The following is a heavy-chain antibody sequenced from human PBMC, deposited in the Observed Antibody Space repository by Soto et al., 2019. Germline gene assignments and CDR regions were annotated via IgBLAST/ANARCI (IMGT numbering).Heavy chain of an antibody. CDR1: GYTFTSYG. CDR2: ISVYTGNT. Sequence: QVQLVQSGGEVTKPGASVKVSCKSSGYTFTSYGVSWARQAPGQGLEWLGWISVYTGNTKQAQKFQDRVTLTTEAYTSTAYLELRNLRSDDTAVYYCARDRCTTDKCYTHHFDVWGQGTTVTVSS. J-gene: IGHJ6*02. CDR3: ARDRCTTDKCYTHHFDV. V-gene: IGHV1-18*04. D-gene: IGHD2-8*01.